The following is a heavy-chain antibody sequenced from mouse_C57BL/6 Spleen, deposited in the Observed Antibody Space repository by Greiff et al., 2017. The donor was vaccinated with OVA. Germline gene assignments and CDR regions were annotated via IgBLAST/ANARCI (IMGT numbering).Heavy chain of an antibody. D-gene: IGHD1-1*01. CDR1: GYTFTSYW. CDR2: IDPSDSYT. CDR3: ARDGKSTTVVRAMDY. J-gene: IGHJ4*01. V-gene: IGHV1-69*01. Sequence: QVQLQQPGAELVMPGASVKLSCKASGYTFTSYWMHWVKQRPGQGLEWIGEIDPSDSYTNYNQKFKGKSTLTVDKSSSTAYMQLSSLTSEDSAVYYCARDGKSTTVVRAMDYWGQGTSVTVSS.